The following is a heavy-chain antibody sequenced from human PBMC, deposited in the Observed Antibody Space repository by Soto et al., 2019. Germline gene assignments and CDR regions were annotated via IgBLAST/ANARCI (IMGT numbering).Heavy chain of an antibody. V-gene: IGHV1-46*01. CDR1: GYTFTNYY. J-gene: IGHJ6*04. CDR3: ARELMAGMTDDYYYGMDV. CDR2: INPIAGST. D-gene: IGHD2-8*01. Sequence: QVQLVQSGAEVKKPGASVKVSCKAAGYTFTNYYMHWVRQAPGQGLEWMGIINPIAGSTTYAQKFQGRLTMTRDPSTSTVDMALSSLRSEDTAVYYWARELMAGMTDDYYYGMDVWGKVTTVTVSS.